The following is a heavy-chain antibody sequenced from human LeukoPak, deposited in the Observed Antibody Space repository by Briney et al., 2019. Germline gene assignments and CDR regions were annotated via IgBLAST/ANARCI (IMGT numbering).Heavy chain of an antibody. Sequence: GGSLRLSCAASGFTFSDYYMSWLRQAPGKGLEWVSYISSSGSTIYYADSVKGRFTISRDNAKNSLYLQMNSLRAEDTAVYYCARDRLYCSSTSCYWSAFDIWGQGTMVTVSS. CDR2: ISSSGSTI. J-gene: IGHJ3*02. CDR3: ARDRLYCSSTSCYWSAFDI. CDR1: GFTFSDYY. D-gene: IGHD2-2*01. V-gene: IGHV3-11*04.